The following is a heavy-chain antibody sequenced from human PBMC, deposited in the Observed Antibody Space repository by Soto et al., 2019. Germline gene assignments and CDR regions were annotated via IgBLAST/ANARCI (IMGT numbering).Heavy chain of an antibody. CDR1: GGSISSYY. CDR3: ARDRDYYYYGMDV. J-gene: IGHJ6*02. CDR2: IYYSGST. Sequence: PSETLSLTCTVSGGSISSYYWSWIRQPPGKGLEWIGYIYYSGSTNYNPSLKSRVTISVDTSKNQFSLKLSSVTAADTAVYYCARDRDYYYYGMDVWGQGXMVDVSS. D-gene: IGHD3-10*01. V-gene: IGHV4-59*01.